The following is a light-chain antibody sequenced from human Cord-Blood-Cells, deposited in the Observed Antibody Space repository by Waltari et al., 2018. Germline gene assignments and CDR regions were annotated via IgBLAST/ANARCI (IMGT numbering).Light chain of an antibody. CDR2: DVS. CDR1: SSDVGSYNL. Sequence: QSALTQPASVSGSPGQSITTSCTGTSSDVGSYNLVPWYQQHPGKAPKLMIYDVSKRPSGVSNRFSGSKSGNTASLTISGLQAEDDADYYCCSYAGSSTYWVFGGGTKLTVL. J-gene: IGLJ3*02. V-gene: IGLV2-23*02. CDR3: CSYAGSSTYWV.